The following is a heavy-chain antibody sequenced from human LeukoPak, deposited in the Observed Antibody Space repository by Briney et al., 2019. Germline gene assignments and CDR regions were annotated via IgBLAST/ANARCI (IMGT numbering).Heavy chain of an antibody. D-gene: IGHD2-2*02. CDR2: ISAYNGNT. CDR3: ARERSVVVPAAIEGDAFDI. Sequence: ASVKVSCKASGYTFTSYGISWVRQAPGQGLEWMGWISAYNGNTNYAQKLQGRVTMTTDTSTSTAYVELRSLRSDDTAVYYCARERSVVVPAAIEGDAFDIWGQGTMVTVSS. V-gene: IGHV1-18*01. CDR1: GYTFTSYG. J-gene: IGHJ3*02.